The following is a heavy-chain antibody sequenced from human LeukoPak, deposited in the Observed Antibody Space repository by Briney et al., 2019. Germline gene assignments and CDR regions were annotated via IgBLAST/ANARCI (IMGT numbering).Heavy chain of an antibody. Sequence: GGSLRLSCAASGFAFSSYAMSRVRQAPGKGLEWVSGISGSGGSTDYVDSVKGRFTISRDNSKNTLYLQMNSLRAEDTAVYYCARGDGSGSSEPDYWGQGTLVTVSS. D-gene: IGHD3-10*01. J-gene: IGHJ4*02. V-gene: IGHV3-23*01. CDR3: ARGDGSGSSEPDY. CDR1: GFAFSSYA. CDR2: ISGSGGST.